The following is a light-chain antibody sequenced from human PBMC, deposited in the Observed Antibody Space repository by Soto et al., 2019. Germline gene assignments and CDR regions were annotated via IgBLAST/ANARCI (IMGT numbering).Light chain of an antibody. Sequence: EVELTQSPGTLSLSPGESATLSCRASQSVTNCYFAWYQKTPGQAPRLLIFGSSDRATGIPDRFSGSGSGTDFTLTISRLEPEDFALYYCHLYGSSPPYTFGQGTKLEIK. V-gene: IGKV3-20*01. CDR3: HLYGSSPPYT. CDR2: GSS. J-gene: IGKJ2*01. CDR1: QSVTNCY.